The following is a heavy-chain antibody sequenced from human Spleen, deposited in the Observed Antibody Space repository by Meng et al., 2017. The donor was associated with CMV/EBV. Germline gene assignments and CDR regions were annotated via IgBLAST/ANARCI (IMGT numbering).Heavy chain of an antibody. CDR1: GFSFSSFA. CDR3: ARVLRTPPRDYYYGMDV. V-gene: IGHV3-21*01. Sequence: GGSLRLSCAGSGFSFSSFAMSWVRQAPGKGLEWVSSISSSSSYIYYADSVKGRFTISRDNAKNSLYLQMNSLRAEDTAVYYCARVLRTPPRDYYYGMDVWGQGTTVTVSS. CDR2: ISSSSSYI. J-gene: IGHJ6*02.